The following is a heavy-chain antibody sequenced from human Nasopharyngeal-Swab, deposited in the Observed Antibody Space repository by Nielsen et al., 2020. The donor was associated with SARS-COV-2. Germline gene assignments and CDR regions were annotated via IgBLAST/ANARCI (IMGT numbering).Heavy chain of an antibody. CDR1: GFTFSSYD. CDR3: ARGYCSSGSCYAKHDVIDV. Sequence: GESLKISCAASGFTFSSYDMHWVRQAPGKGLEWVSAIGTAGDTYYPGSVKGRFTISREDAKNSLYLQMNSLRAGDTAVYYCARGYCSSGSCYAKHDVIDVWGQGTTVTVSS. J-gene: IGHJ6*02. D-gene: IGHD2-15*01. V-gene: IGHV3-13*01. CDR2: IGTAGDT.